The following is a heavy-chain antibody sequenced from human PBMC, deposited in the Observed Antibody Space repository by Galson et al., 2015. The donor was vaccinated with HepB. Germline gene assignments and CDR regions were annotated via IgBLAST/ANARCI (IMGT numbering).Heavy chain of an antibody. CDR1: GGTFSSYA. J-gene: IGHJ6*03. D-gene: IGHD6-13*01. CDR3: ARDKNMGNYYYYYYMDV. Sequence: SVKVSCKASGGTFSSYAISWVRQAPGQGLEWMGGIIPIFGTAYYAQKFQGRVTITADESTSTAYMELSSLRTEDTAVYYCARDKNMGNYYYYYYMDVWGKGTTVTVSS. CDR2: IIPIFGTA. V-gene: IGHV1-69*13.